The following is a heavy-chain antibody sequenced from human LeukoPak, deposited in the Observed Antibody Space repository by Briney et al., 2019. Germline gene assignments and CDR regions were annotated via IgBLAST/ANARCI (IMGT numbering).Heavy chain of an antibody. J-gene: IGHJ6*03. CDR3: ARSLVIAPYYYYMDV. Sequence: ASVKVSCKASGGTFSSYAISWVRQAPGQGLEWMGGIIPIFGTANYAQKFQGRVTITADESTSTAYMELSSLRSEDTAVYYCARSLVIAPYYYYMDVWGKGTTVTVSS. D-gene: IGHD2-21*01. V-gene: IGHV1-69*13. CDR2: IIPIFGTA. CDR1: GGTFSSYA.